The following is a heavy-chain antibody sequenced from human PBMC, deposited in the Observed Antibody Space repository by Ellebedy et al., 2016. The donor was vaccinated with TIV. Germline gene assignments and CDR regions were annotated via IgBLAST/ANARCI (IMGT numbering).Heavy chain of an antibody. CDR1: GFIFSTYA. V-gene: IGHV3-23*01. CDR3: AKDNVWGSYRSY. J-gene: IGHJ4*02. Sequence: GGSLRLXXAASGFIFSTYAMSWVRQAPGRGLEWVSTMSGSGGTTYYADSVKGRFTISRDNSKNTLYLQMNSLRAEDTAVYYCAKDNVWGSYRSYWGQGTLVTVSS. D-gene: IGHD3-16*02. CDR2: MSGSGGTT.